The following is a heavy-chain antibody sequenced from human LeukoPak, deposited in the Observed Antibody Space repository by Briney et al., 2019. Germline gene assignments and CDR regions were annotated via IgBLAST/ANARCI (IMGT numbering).Heavy chain of an antibody. J-gene: IGHJ3*02. D-gene: IGHD6-13*01. CDR2: INHSGST. CDR1: GGSFSGYY. Sequence: KPSETLSLTCAVYGGSFSGYYWSWIRQPPGKGLEWIGEINHSGSTNYNPSLKSRVTISVDTSKNQFSLKLSSVTAADTAVYYCARGRGSSWYLYAFDIWGQGTMVTVSS. CDR3: ARGRGSSWYLYAFDI. V-gene: IGHV4-34*01.